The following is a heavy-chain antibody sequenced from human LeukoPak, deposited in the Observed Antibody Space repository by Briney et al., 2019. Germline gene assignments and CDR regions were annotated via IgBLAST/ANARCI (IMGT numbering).Heavy chain of an antibody. Sequence: PGGSLRLSCAASGFTFSSYGMHWVRQAPGKGLEWVAFIRYDGSNKYYADSVKGRFTISRDNSKDTLYLQMNSLRAEDTAVYYCARSAPYGSGWRRYYFDYWGQGTLVTVSS. CDR1: GFTFSSYG. D-gene: IGHD6-19*01. CDR2: IRYDGSNK. J-gene: IGHJ4*02. CDR3: ARSAPYGSGWRRYYFDY. V-gene: IGHV3-30*02.